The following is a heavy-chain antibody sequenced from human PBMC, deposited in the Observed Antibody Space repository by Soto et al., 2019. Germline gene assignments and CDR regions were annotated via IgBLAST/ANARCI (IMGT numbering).Heavy chain of an antibody. Sequence: ETLSLTCTVSGGSISTSNFYWGWIRQPPGKGLEWIGSIYYGGNTYYNPSLKSRVTITVDTSKNHFSLEFNSVTAADTAVYYCVRRPRNADWGSFWYFDLWGRGTLVTAPQ. V-gene: IGHV4-39*02. D-gene: IGHD3-16*01. CDR1: GGSISTSNFY. CDR3: VRRPRNADWGSFWYFDL. CDR2: IYYGGNT. J-gene: IGHJ2*01.